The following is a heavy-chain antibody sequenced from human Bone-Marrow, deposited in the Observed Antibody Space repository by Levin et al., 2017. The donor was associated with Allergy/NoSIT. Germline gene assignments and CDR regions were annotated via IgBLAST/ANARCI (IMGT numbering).Heavy chain of an antibody. CDR2: ISWNSINI. D-gene: IGHD3-22*01. CDR1: GFTFDDYA. V-gene: IGHV3-9*01. Sequence: PGGSLRLSCAASGFTFDDYAMHWVRQVPGKGPEWVSGISWNSINIGYADSVKGRFTISRDNAKNSLYLQMNELRLEDTALYYCAKGQYDTPRGALDSWGQGIMVTVSS. CDR3: AKGQYDTPRGALDS. J-gene: IGHJ3*01.